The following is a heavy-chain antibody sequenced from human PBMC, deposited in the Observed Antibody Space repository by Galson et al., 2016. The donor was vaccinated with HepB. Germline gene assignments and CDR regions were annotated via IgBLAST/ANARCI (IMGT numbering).Heavy chain of an antibody. D-gene: IGHD5-24*01. J-gene: IGHJ6*03. V-gene: IGHV3-43*01. CDR1: GFTFDDYT. CDR2: ISWDGGST. CDR3: AREGDGYNDYYYMDV. Sequence: SLRLSCAASGFTFDDYTMHWVRQAPGKGLEWVSLISWDGGSTYYADSVKGRFTISRDNSKNTLYLQMNSLRGEDTAVYYCAREGDGYNDYYYMDVWGRGTTVTVSS.